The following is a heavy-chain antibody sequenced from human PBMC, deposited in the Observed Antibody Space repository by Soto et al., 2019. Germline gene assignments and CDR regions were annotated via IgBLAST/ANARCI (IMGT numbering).Heavy chain of an antibody. CDR3: ARAAQRWLQLDLFDY. Sequence: LRLSCAASGFTFSDYYMSWIRQAPGKGLEWVSYISSSGSTIYYADSVKGRFTISRDNAKNSLYLQMNSLRAEDTAVYYCARAAQRWLQLDLFDYWGQGTLVTVSS. J-gene: IGHJ4*02. CDR2: ISSSGSTI. V-gene: IGHV3-11*01. D-gene: IGHD1-1*01. CDR1: GFTFSDYY.